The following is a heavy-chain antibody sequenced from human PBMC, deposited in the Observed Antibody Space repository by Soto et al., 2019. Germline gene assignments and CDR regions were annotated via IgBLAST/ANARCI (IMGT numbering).Heavy chain of an antibody. CDR2: ISGSGGST. D-gene: IGHD6-19*01. V-gene: IGHV3-23*01. CDR1: GFTFSSYA. J-gene: IGHJ4*02. Sequence: EVQLLESGGGLVQPGGSLRLSCAASGFTFSSYAMSWVRQAPGKGLEWVSAISGSGGSTYYADSVKGRFTISRDNSKNTLYLQMNSLRAEDTAVYCCAKDRSSGWYRGYYFDYWGQGTLVTVSS. CDR3: AKDRSSGWYRGYYFDY.